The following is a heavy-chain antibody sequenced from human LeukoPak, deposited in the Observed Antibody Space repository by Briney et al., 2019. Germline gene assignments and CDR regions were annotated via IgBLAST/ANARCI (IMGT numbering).Heavy chain of an antibody. CDR1: GYTFTGYY. CDR2: INPNSGGT. CDR3: ARGEYSWRGAFFDP. J-gene: IGHJ5*02. V-gene: IGHV1-2*04. Sequence: ASVKVSCKASGYTFTGYYMHWVRQAPGQGLEWMGWINPNSGGTNYAQKFQGWVTMTRDTSISTAYMELSRLRSDDTAVYYCARGEYSWRGAFFDPWGQGTLVTVSS. D-gene: IGHD6-6*01.